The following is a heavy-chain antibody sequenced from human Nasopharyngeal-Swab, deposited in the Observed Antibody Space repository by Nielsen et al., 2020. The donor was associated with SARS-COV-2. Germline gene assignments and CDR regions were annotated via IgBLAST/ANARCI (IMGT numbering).Heavy chain of an antibody. CDR2: ISWNSGSI. J-gene: IGHJ6*02. V-gene: IGHV3-9*01. Sequence: GGSLRLSCAASGFTFDDYAMHWVRKAPGKGLEWVSGISWNSGSIGYADSVKGRFTISRDNAKNSLYLQMNSLRAEDTALYYCAKDGQRLLYYYAMDVWGQGTTVTVSS. D-gene: IGHD1-1*01. CDR1: GFTFDDYA. CDR3: AKDGQRLLYYYAMDV.